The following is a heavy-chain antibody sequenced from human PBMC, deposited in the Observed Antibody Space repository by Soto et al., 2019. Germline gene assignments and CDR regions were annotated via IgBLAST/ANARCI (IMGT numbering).Heavy chain of an antibody. Sequence: SETLSLTCPVSGGAISTYYWTWIRQPAGKGLEWIGRIYSSGSTKYNPSLQSRVTMSLDTSNNQFSLRLTSVTAADTAVYYCARGQRFSDWFDPWGQGTLVTVSS. CDR2: IYSSGST. D-gene: IGHD3-3*01. CDR3: ARGQRFSDWFDP. V-gene: IGHV4-4*07. J-gene: IGHJ5*02. CDR1: GGAISTYY.